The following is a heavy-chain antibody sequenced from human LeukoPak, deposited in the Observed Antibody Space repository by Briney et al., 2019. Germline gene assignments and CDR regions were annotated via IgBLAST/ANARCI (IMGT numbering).Heavy chain of an antibody. V-gene: IGHV3-23*01. CDR3: TKELHVAVAVADYYYFYMDV. D-gene: IGHD6-19*01. J-gene: IGHJ6*03. CDR2: INGGGNTT. Sequence: PGGSLSLSCAASGFAFSTFAMGWVRQSPGKGLEWLSTINGGGNTTFYADSVKGRFTISRDNPKNTLYLHMDSLRPDDTAIYYCTKELHVAVAVADYYYFYMDVWGRGTAVTVSS. CDR1: GFAFSTFA.